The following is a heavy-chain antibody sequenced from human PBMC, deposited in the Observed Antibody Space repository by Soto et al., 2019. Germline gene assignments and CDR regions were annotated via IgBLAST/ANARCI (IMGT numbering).Heavy chain of an antibody. CDR3: AHHAQWGC. Sequence: QVQLVQSGAEVKNLGASVIVSCKASGYTFTSYTMHWVRQAPGQRLEWMGWINAGNGDTEYSQKFQGRVTITRDTSASTAYKELSSLRSEDTAVYYCAHHAQWGCWGQGTLVAVSS. D-gene: IGHD2-8*01. CDR1: GYTFTSYT. V-gene: IGHV1-3*01. CDR2: INAGNGDT. J-gene: IGHJ4*02.